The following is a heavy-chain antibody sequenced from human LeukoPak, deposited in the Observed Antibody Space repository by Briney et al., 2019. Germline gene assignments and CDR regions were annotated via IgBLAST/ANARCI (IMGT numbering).Heavy chain of an antibody. V-gene: IGHV1-69*04. CDR2: IIPILGIA. CDR3: ATFCSGGSCYSVHTIGSYYYGMDV. Sequence: SVKVSCKASGGTFSSYAISWVRQAPGQGLEWMGRIIPILGIANYAQRFQGRVTITADKSTSTAYMELSSLRSEDTAVYYCATFCSGGSCYSVHTIGSYYYGMDVWGQGTTVTVSS. CDR1: GGTFSSYA. J-gene: IGHJ6*02. D-gene: IGHD2-15*01.